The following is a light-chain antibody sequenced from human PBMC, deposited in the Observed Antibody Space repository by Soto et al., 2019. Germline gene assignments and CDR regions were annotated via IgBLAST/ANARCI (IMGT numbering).Light chain of an antibody. CDR3: QQYGYSPIT. CDR1: QSVSSNF. V-gene: IGKV3-20*01. CDR2: GAS. J-gene: IGKJ5*01. Sequence: ENVFTQSPGTLSLSPGERPALYCRPSQSVSSNFLAWYQEKPGQAPRLLIYGASSRATGIADRFSGSGSGTDFTLTISRLEPEDFALYYCQQYGYSPITFGQGTRLEVK.